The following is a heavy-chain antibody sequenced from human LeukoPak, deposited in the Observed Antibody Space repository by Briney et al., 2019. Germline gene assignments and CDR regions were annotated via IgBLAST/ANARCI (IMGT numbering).Heavy chain of an antibody. Sequence: SVKVSCKASGGTFSSYAISWVRQAPGQGLEWMGGIIPILGTANYAQKFQGRVTITADKSTSTAYMELSSLRSEDTAVYYCASLEKSFYYGSGSYNSDDAFDIWGQGTMVTVSS. CDR3: ASLEKSFYYGSGSYNSDDAFDI. D-gene: IGHD3-10*01. V-gene: IGHV1-69*06. CDR1: GGTFSSYA. CDR2: IIPILGTA. J-gene: IGHJ3*02.